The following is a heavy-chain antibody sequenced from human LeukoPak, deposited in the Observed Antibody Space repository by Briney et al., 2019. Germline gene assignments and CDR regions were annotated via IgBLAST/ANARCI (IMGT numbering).Heavy chain of an antibody. CDR1: GFTFSSYS. CDR3: ARDKDDDQGGTTFDL. D-gene: IGHD3-16*01. Sequence: PGGSLRLSCAASGFTFSSYSMNWVRQAPGKGLEWVSSISSSSSYIYYADSVKGRFTISRDNAKNSLYLQMNSLRAEDTAVYYCARDKDDDQGGTTFDLWGQGTLVTVSS. CDR2: ISSSSSYI. V-gene: IGHV3-21*01. J-gene: IGHJ4*02.